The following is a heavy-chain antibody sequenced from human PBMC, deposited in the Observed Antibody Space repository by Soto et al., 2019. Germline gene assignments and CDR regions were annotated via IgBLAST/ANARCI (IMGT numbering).Heavy chain of an antibody. V-gene: IGHV1-2*02. CDR2: INPSSGGT. J-gene: IGHJ4*02. CDR3: ARVNYDILTGYYGDLDY. CDR1: GYTFTGYY. D-gene: IGHD3-9*01. Sequence: GASVKVSCKASGYTFTGYYMHWVRQAPGQGLEWMGWINPSSGGTNYAQKFQGRVTMTRDTSISTAYMELSRLRSDDTAVYYCARVNYDILTGYYGDLDYWGQGTLVTAPQ.